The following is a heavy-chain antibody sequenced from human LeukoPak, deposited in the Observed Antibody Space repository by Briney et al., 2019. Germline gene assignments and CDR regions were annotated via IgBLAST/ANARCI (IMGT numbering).Heavy chain of an antibody. CDR2: ITGSRGST. CDR1: GFTFRTYS. CDR3: TRDLSGHYSIDY. Sequence: GGSLRLSCAASGFTFRTYSMNWVRQAPGKGLEWVSGITGSRGSTNYADSVKGRFTISRDNSKNTLYLQVNSLRPEDTAVYYCTRDLSGHYSIDYWGQGTLVTVSS. V-gene: IGHV3-23*01. D-gene: IGHD3-22*01. J-gene: IGHJ4*02.